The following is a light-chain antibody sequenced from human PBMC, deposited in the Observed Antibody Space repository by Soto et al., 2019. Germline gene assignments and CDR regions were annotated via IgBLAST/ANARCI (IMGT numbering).Light chain of an antibody. V-gene: IGLV2-8*01. CDR1: SSDVGGYNY. CDR3: SSYAGSNNFV. CDR2: EVS. J-gene: IGLJ1*01. Sequence: QSVLTQPPSASGSPGQSVTISCTGTSSDVGGYNYVSWYQQHPGKAPKLTIYEVSKRPSGVPDRFSGSKSGNTASLTVSGLQAEDEADYYCSSYAGSNNFVFGTGTKVT.